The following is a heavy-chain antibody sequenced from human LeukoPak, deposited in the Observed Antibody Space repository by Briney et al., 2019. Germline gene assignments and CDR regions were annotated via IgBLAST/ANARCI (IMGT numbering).Heavy chain of an antibody. D-gene: IGHD2-21*02. V-gene: IGHV1-69*04. CDR3: ARSERGDRFLRYGMDV. CDR2: IIPIFGIA. CDR1: GGTFSSYA. J-gene: IGHJ6*02. Sequence: SVKVSCKASGGTFSSYAISWVRQAPGQGLEWMGRIIPIFGIANYAQKFQGRVTITADKSTSTAYMELSSLGSEDTAVYYCARSERGDRFLRYGMDVWGQGTTVTVSS.